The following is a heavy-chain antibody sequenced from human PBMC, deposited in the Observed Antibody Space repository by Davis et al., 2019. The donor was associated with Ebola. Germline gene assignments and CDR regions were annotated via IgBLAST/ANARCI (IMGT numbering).Heavy chain of an antibody. V-gene: IGHV3-48*03. CDR3: ARELGYYDSSGYYENVPFDY. Sequence: PGGSLRLSCAASGFTFSSYEMNWVRQAPGKGLEWVSYISSSGSTIYYADSVKGRFTISRDNAKNSLYLQMNSLRAEDTAVYYCARELGYYDSSGYYENVPFDYWGQGTLVTVSS. CDR2: ISSSGSTI. D-gene: IGHD3-22*01. J-gene: IGHJ4*02. CDR1: GFTFSSYE.